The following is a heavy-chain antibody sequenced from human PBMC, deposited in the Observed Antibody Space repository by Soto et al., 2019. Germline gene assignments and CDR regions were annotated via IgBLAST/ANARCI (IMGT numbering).Heavy chain of an antibody. D-gene: IGHD3-3*02. J-gene: IGHJ4*01. CDR2: IYPGHSDT. CDR1: GYSFSSYC. V-gene: IGHV5-51*01. CDR3: SRRSLSKSGQYLNY. Sequence: GQSLKISCKGLGYSFSSYCIGWVRQMPGKGLEWMGIIYPGHSDTRYSPYFQGQVTISADKSIRTAYLQWSSLKASDTAMYYCSRRSLSKSGQYLNYGGQGTLVTVSS.